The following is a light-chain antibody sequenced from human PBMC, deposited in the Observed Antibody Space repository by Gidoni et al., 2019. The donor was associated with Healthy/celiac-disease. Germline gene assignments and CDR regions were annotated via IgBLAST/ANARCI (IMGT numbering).Light chain of an antibody. Sequence: QSALTQPPSSHGSPGQSVTISCTGTSSDVGGYNYVSWYQQHPGKAPKLMIYEVSKRPSGVPDRFSGSKSGNTASLTVSGLQAEDEADYYCSSYAGSNNFVVFGGGTKLTVL. CDR3: SSYAGSNNFVV. J-gene: IGLJ2*01. V-gene: IGLV2-8*01. CDR1: SSDVGGYNY. CDR2: EVS.